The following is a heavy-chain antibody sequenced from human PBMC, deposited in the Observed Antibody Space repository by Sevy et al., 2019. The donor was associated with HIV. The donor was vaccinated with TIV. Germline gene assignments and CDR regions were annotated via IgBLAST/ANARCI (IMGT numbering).Heavy chain of an antibody. J-gene: IGHJ6*02. CDR2: IYYSGST. Sequence: SETLSLTCTVSGGSISSSSYYWGWIRQPPGKGLEGIGSIYYSGSTYYNPSLKSRVTISVDTSKNQFSLKLSSVTAADTAVYYCARHQAVAATYYYYYGMDVWGQGTTVTVSS. CDR3: ARHQAVAATYYYYYGMDV. D-gene: IGHD6-19*01. V-gene: IGHV4-39*01. CDR1: GGSISSSSYY.